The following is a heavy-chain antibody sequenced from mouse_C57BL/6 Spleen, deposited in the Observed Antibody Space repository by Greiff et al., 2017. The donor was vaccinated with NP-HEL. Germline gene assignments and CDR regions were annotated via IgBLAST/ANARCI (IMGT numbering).Heavy chain of an antibody. V-gene: IGHV5-4*01. Sequence: EVQRVESGGGLVKPGGSLKLSCAASGFTFSRYAMSWVRQTPAKRLEWVATISDGGSYTYYPDNVKGRFTISRDNAKHNLYLQMSHLNSEDTAMYYCARESPRGDAMDYWGQGTSVTVS. CDR2: ISDGGSYT. CDR3: ARESPRGDAMDY. CDR1: GFTFSRYA. J-gene: IGHJ4*01.